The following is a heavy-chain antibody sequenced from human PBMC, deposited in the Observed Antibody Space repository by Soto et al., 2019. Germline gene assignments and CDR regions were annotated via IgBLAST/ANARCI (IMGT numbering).Heavy chain of an antibody. D-gene: IGHD1-20*01. Sequence: GGSLRLSCAASGFTFSSYAMSWVRQAPGKGLEWVSAISGSGGSTYYADSVKGRFTISRDNSENTLYLQMNSLRAEDTAVYYCAKDLASNWTRGPMYYYYYYGMDVWGQGTTVTVSS. CDR1: GFTFSSYA. V-gene: IGHV3-23*01. J-gene: IGHJ6*02. CDR3: AKDLASNWTRGPMYYYYYYGMDV. CDR2: ISGSGGST.